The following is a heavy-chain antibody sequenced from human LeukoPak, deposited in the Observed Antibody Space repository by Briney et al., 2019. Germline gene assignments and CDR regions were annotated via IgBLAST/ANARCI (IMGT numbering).Heavy chain of an antibody. J-gene: IGHJ4*02. CDR3: ARDWDSSGYGFDY. CDR2: TYYSGST. CDR1: GGSISSYY. V-gene: IGHV4-59*01. D-gene: IGHD3-22*01. Sequence: RASETLSLTCTVSGGSISSYYWSWIRQPPGKGLEWIGYTYYSGSTNYNPSLKSRVTKSVDTSKNQFSLKLSSVTAADTAVYYCARDWDSSGYGFDYWGQGTLVTVSS.